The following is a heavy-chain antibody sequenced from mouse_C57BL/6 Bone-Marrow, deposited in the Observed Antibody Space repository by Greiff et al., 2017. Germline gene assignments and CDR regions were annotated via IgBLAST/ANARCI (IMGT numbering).Heavy chain of an antibody. CDR1: GYTFTDYN. D-gene: IGHD2-2*01. CDR2: INPNNGGT. Sequence: EVQLVESGPELVKPGASVKIPCKASGYTFTDYNMDWVKQSHGKSLEWIGDINPNNGGTIYNQKFKGKATLTVDKSSSTAYMELRSLTSEDTAVYYCARQNGYYYAMDYWGQGTSVTVSS. V-gene: IGHV1-18*01. CDR3: ARQNGYYYAMDY. J-gene: IGHJ4*01.